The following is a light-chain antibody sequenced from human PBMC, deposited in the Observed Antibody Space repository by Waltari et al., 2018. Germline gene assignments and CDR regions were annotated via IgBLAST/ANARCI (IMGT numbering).Light chain of an antibody. CDR1: ALPKKY. CDR3: YSTDSSGDHRV. Sequence: SFELTQPPSVSVSPRQTARITCPGDALPKKYAYWYQQKSGPAPVLVIYDDSKRPSGIPGRFSGSNSGTMATLTISGAQVEDEADYYCYSTDSSGDHRVFGGGTKLTVL. J-gene: IGLJ3*02. V-gene: IGLV3-10*01. CDR2: DDS.